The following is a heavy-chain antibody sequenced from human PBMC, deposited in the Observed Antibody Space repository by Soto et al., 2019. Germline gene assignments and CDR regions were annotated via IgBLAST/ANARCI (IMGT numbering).Heavy chain of an antibody. J-gene: IGHJ1*01. Sequence: QVQLVQSGAEVKKPGALVKVSCKASGYTFTSYAMHWVRQAPGQRLEWMGWINAGNGNTKYSQKFQGRVTITRDTSASTAYMELSSLRSEDTAVYYCARKAHYDILTGYYNAEYFQHWGQGTLVTVSS. CDR1: GYTFTSYA. CDR2: INAGNGNT. D-gene: IGHD3-9*01. V-gene: IGHV1-3*01. CDR3: ARKAHYDILTGYYNAEYFQH.